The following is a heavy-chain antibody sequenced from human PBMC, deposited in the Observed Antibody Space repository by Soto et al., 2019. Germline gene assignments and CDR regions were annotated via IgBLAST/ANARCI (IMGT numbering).Heavy chain of an antibody. J-gene: IGHJ4*02. CDR3: ATWGYQLLAFDY. CDR2: FDPEDGET. Sequence: WASVKVSCKASGYTFTSQTLNWVRQAPGKGLEWMGGFDPEDGETIYAQKFQGRVTMTEDTSTDTAYMELSSLRSEDTAVYYCATWGYQLLAFDYWGQGTLLTVSS. CDR1: GYTFTSQT. V-gene: IGHV1-24*01. D-gene: IGHD2-2*01.